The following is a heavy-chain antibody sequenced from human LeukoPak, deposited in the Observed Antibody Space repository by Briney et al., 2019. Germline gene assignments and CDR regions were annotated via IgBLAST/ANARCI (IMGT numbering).Heavy chain of an antibody. J-gene: IGHJ3*02. CDR2: ISSSGSTI. CDR1: GFTFSDYY. Sequence: PGGSLRLSCAASGFTFSDYYMSWIRQAPGKGLEWVSYISSSGSTIYYADSVKGRFTISRDNAKNSLYLQMNSLRAEDTAVYYCARDQIAARPGYDAFDIWGQGTMVTVSS. D-gene: IGHD6-6*01. CDR3: ARDQIAARPGYDAFDI. V-gene: IGHV3-11*01.